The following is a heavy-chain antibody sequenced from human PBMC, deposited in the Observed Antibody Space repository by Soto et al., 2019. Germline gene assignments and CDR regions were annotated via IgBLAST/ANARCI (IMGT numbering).Heavy chain of an antibody. CDR3: AKAPGYTVIAGDAFDI. Sequence: EVQLLESGGGLVQPGGSLRLSCAASGFTFSSYAMSWVRQAPGKGLEWVSAISGSGGSTYYADSVKGRFTISRDNSKSTLYLQMDSLRAEDTAVYYCAKAPGYTVIAGDAFDIWGQGTMVTVSS. J-gene: IGHJ3*02. V-gene: IGHV3-23*01. CDR1: GFTFSSYA. CDR2: ISGSGGST. D-gene: IGHD4-17*01.